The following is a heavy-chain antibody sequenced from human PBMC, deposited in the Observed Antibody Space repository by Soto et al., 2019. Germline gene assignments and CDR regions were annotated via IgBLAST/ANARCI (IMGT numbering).Heavy chain of an antibody. V-gene: IGHV1-2*02. Sequence: ASVKVSCKASGFTFTGYFMHWVRQAPGQGLEWMGWINSNSGGTNYAQKFQGRVTMTRDTSISTAYMELSRRRSDDTAVYYWAILVGATSSVYWGQGTLVTVSS. CDR2: INSNSGGT. CDR3: AILVGATSSVY. CDR1: GFTFTGYF. J-gene: IGHJ4*02. D-gene: IGHD1-26*01.